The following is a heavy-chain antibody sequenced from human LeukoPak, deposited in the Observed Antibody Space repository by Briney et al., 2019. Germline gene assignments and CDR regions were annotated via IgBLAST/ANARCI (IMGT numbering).Heavy chain of an antibody. Sequence: GGSLRLSCAASGYTFSDYYMSWIRQARGKALEWVSYISSSSSYTNYADSVKGRFTISRDNTKNSLYLQMNSLRAEDTAVYYCARWDCGGDCYAFDYWGQGTLVTVSS. CDR2: ISSSSSYT. J-gene: IGHJ4*02. CDR1: GYTFSDYY. D-gene: IGHD2-21*02. CDR3: ARWDCGGDCYAFDY. V-gene: IGHV3-11*06.